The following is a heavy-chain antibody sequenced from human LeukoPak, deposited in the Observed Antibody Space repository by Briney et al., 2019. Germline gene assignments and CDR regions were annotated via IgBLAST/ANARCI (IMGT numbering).Heavy chain of an antibody. CDR3: ARRGTGERNWFDP. Sequence: SETLSLTCTVSGGCISSSSYYWGWIRQPPGKGLEWIGSIYYSGSTYYNPSLKSRVTISVDTSKNQFSLKLSSVTAADTAVYYCARRGTGERNWFDPWGQGTLVTVSS. D-gene: IGHD7-27*01. CDR1: GGCISSSSYY. V-gene: IGHV4-39*01. J-gene: IGHJ5*02. CDR2: IYYSGST.